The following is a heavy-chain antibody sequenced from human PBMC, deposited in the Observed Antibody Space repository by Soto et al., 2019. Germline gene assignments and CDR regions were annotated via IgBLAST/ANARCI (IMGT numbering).Heavy chain of an antibody. J-gene: IGHJ1*01. CDR2: ISYDGSNK. D-gene: IGHD1-26*01. CDR1: RFTFSSYG. V-gene: IGHV3-30*03. Sequence: PRGSLSLPCAASRFTFSSYGMHWVRQAPGKGLEWVAVISYDGSNKYYADPVKGRFTISRDNSKNTLYLQMNSLRAEDTAVYYCAARGAKPAEYFQHWGQGTLVTVSS. CDR3: AARGAKPAEYFQH.